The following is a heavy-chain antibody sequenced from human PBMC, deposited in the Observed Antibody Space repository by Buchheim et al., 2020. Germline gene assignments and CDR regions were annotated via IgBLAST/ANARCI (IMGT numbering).Heavy chain of an antibody. CDR1: GGTFSSYA. J-gene: IGHJ6*02. Sequence: QVQLVQSGAEVKKPGSSVKVSCKASGGTFSSYAISWVRQAPGQGLEWMGGIIPIFGTANYAQKFQGRVTITADESTSTDYMELSSLRSEDTAVYYCARLEDTAMVRMAGLGWYYYGMDVWGQGTT. CDR3: ARLEDTAMVRMAGLGWYYYGMDV. V-gene: IGHV1-69*01. CDR2: IIPIFGTA. D-gene: IGHD5-18*01.